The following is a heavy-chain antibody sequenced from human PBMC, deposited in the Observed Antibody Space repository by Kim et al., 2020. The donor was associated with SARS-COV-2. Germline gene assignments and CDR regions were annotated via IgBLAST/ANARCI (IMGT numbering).Heavy chain of an antibody. D-gene: IGHD3-10*01. V-gene: IGHV1-2*02. CDR3: ARGTSSYYFDY. Sequence: KDFPQKFQGRITMTRDTSISTAYMELSRLRSDDTAVYYCARGTSSYYFDYMGQGTLVTVSS. J-gene: IGHJ4*02. CDR2: K.